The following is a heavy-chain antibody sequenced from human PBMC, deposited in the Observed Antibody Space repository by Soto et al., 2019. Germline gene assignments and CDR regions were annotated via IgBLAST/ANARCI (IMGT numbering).Heavy chain of an antibody. CDR2: ISSSSSYI. CDR3: ARAFNSYYYMDV. J-gene: IGHJ6*03. Sequence: EVQLVESGGGLVKPGGSLRLSCAASGFTFSGYSMNWVRQAPGKGLEWVSSISSSSSYIYYADSLKGRFTVSRDNAKNSLYLQMNSLRAEDTAVYYCARAFNSYYYMDVWGKGTTVTVSS. V-gene: IGHV3-21*01. CDR1: GFTFSGYS. D-gene: IGHD3-16*01.